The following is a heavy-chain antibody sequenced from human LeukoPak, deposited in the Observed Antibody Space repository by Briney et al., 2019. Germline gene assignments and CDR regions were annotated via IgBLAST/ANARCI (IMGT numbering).Heavy chain of an antibody. CDR2: IRSKANSYAT. CDR1: GITFSGSA. CDR3: TASDIVVVVAGSYYGMDV. V-gene: IGHV3-73*01. J-gene: IGHJ6*02. Sequence: GGSLRLSCAASGITFSGSAMHWVRQASGKGLEWVGRIRSKANSYATAYAASVKGRFTISRDDSKNTAYLQMNSLKTEDTAVYYCTASDIVVVVAGSYYGMDVWGQGTTVTVSS. D-gene: IGHD2-15*01.